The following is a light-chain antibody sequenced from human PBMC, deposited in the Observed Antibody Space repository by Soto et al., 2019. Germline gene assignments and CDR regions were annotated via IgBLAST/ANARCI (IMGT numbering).Light chain of an antibody. CDR3: QQYGSSPPVFT. CDR2: GAS. V-gene: IGKV3-20*01. CDR1: QSVSSSY. Sequence: EIVLTQSPGTLSLSPGERATLSCRASQSVSSSYLAWYQPKPGQAPRLLMYGASSRATGIPDRFRWSXSXTDXXLTISRLEPEDFAVYYCQQYGSSPPVFTFGPGTKVDIK. J-gene: IGKJ3*01.